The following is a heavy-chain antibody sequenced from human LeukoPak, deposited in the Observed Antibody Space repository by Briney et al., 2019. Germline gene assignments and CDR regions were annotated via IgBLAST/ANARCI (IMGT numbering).Heavy chain of an antibody. CDR1: GFTFSDYY. Sequence: GGSLRLSCAPSGFTFSDYYMSWIRQAPGKGLEWVSYISSSGSTIYYADSVKGRFTISRDNAKNSLYLQMNSLRAEDTAVYYCAREPWSGPLVQVGMDVWGEETTVTLSS. CDR3: AREPWSGPLVQVGMDV. D-gene: IGHD3-10*01. J-gene: IGHJ6*01. V-gene: IGHV3-11*01. CDR2: ISSSGSTI.